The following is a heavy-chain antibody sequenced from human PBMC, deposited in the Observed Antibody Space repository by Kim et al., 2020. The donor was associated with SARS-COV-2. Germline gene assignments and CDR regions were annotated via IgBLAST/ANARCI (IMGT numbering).Heavy chain of an antibody. J-gene: IGHJ4*02. D-gene: IGHD3-22*01. CDR1: GGSISSSSYY. CDR3: ARLPFGSSGYYYGGFDY. CDR2: IYYSGST. V-gene: IGHV4-39*01. Sequence: SETLSLTCTVSGGSISSSSYYWGWIRQPPGKGLEWIGSIYYSGSTYYNPSLKSRVTISIDTSKNQFSLKLSSVTAADTAVYYCARLPFGSSGYYYGGFDYWGQGTLVTVSS.